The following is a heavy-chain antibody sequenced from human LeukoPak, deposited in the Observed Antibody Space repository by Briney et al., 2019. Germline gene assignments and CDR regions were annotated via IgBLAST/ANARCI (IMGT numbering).Heavy chain of an antibody. CDR2: INWDGTNT. Sequence: GGSLRLSCGASGGTIDDYGMRWVLQAPGEGREGFSGINWDGTNTYYAESVKGRFTISRDSAENSLYLQMNSLRDDDTAFYYCVRDLSSNWYSFDYWGQGTLVTVSS. J-gene: IGHJ4*02. CDR1: GGTIDDYG. D-gene: IGHD6-13*01. V-gene: IGHV3-20*04. CDR3: VRDLSSNWYSFDY.